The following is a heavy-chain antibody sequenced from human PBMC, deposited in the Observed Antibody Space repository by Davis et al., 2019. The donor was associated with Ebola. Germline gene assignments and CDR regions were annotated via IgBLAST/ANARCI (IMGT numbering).Heavy chain of an antibody. CDR3: ATELSGDAFDI. Sequence: GESLKLSCEASGFNFSCYVMSWVRQAPGKGLEWVSSISGSGGDTYYADSVKGRFTISRDNAKNSLFLQMNSLRAEDTAVYYCATELSGDAFDIWGQGTMVTVSS. V-gene: IGHV3-23*01. CDR1: GFNFSCYV. J-gene: IGHJ3*02. D-gene: IGHD1-26*01. CDR2: ISGSGGDT.